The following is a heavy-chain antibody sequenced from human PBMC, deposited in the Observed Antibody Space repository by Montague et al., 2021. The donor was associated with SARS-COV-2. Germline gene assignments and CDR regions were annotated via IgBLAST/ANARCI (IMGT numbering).Heavy chain of an antibody. CDR3: AKDRGYYGSGSYFEY. Sequence: SLRLSCAASGFTFHDYAMHWVRQDPGKGLEWVSGISWNSGSIGYGDSVKGRFTISRDNAKNSLYLQMNSLRAEDTALYYCAKDRGYYGSGSYFEYWGQGTLVTVSS. J-gene: IGHJ4*02. CDR1: GFTFHDYA. D-gene: IGHD3-10*01. V-gene: IGHV3-9*01. CDR2: ISWNSGSI.